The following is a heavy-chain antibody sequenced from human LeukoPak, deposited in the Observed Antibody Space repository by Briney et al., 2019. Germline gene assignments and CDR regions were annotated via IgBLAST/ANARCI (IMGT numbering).Heavy chain of an antibody. Sequence: SETLSLTCSVSPDSISSSSHYWGWIRQPPGRGLEWVGSIYYSGRTYYNPSLQSRVTISVDTFKNQFSLKLSSVTAADTAVYYCARRSSGYYYGFDYWGQGTLVTVSS. D-gene: IGHD3-22*01. CDR2: IYYSGRT. CDR3: ARRSSGYYYGFDY. J-gene: IGHJ4*02. CDR1: PDSISSSSHY. V-gene: IGHV4-39*01.